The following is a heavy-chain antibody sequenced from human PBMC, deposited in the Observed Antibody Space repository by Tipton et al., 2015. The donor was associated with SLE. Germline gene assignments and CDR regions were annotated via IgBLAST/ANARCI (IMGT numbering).Heavy chain of an antibody. Sequence: TLSLTCAVSGGSISSSNWWSWVRQPPGKGLEWIGEIYHSGSTNYNPSLKSRVTISVDKSKNQFPLKLSSVTAADTAVYYCARRGVTVVHFDYWGQGTLVTVSS. D-gene: IGHD4-23*01. CDR2: IYHSGST. CDR3: ARRGVTVVHFDY. J-gene: IGHJ4*02. CDR1: GGSISSSNW. V-gene: IGHV4-4*02.